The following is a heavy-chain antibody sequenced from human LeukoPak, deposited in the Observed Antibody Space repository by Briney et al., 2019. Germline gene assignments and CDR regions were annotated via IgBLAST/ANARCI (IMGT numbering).Heavy chain of an antibody. CDR1: GGTFSSYA. Sequence: EASVKVSCKASGGTFSSYAISWVRQAPGQGLEWMGRIIPIFGTANYARKFQGRVTITTDESTSTAYVELSSLRSEDTAVYYCAKPYDSSGFDYWGQGTLVTVSS. D-gene: IGHD3-22*01. CDR3: AKPYDSSGFDY. V-gene: IGHV1-69*05. J-gene: IGHJ4*02. CDR2: IIPIFGTA.